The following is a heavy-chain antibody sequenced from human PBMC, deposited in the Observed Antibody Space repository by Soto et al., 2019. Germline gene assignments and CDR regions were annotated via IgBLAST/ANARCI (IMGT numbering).Heavy chain of an antibody. CDR1: GGTFSSYA. D-gene: IGHD3-10*02. J-gene: IGHJ6*01. CDR2: IIPIFGTA. CDR3: VISMLGDYYYGMDV. Sequence: QVQLVQSGAEVKKPGSSVKVSCKASGGTFSSYAISWVRQAPGQGLEWMGGIIPIFGTANYAQKFHGRVKITADESTRKAYMELSSLRSEYTAVYYCVISMLGDYYYGMDVWGQGPTVTVSS. V-gene: IGHV1-69*01.